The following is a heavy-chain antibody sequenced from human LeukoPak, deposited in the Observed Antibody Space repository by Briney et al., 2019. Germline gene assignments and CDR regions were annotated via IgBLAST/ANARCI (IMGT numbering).Heavy chain of an antibody. J-gene: IGHJ4*02. CDR2: ISSSSIYI. Sequence: PGGSVRHLCAASGFPFNTYSMNWVRQAPGKGLEWVSFISSSSIYIYYADSVKGRFTISRDNAKNSLYLQMNSLRAEDTAVYYCARAPEWLIINYWSQGTLVTVSS. D-gene: IGHD6-19*01. CDR3: ARAPEWLIINY. V-gene: IGHV3-21*04. CDR1: GFPFNTYS.